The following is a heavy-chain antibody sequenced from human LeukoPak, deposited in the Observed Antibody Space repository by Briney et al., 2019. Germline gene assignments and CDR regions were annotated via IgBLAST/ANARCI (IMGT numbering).Heavy chain of an antibody. CDR3: AKRLFYFDY. CDR2: ISGSGDNT. CDR1: GFTFSTYA. V-gene: IGHV3-23*01. J-gene: IGHJ4*02. D-gene: IGHD4/OR15-4a*01. Sequence: GGSLRLSCAASGFTFSTYAMNWVRQAPGKGLEWVSAISGSGDNTYYAGSVKGRFTISRDNSKDTLFLQMSNLRAEDTALYYCAKRLFYFDYWGQGTLLTVSS.